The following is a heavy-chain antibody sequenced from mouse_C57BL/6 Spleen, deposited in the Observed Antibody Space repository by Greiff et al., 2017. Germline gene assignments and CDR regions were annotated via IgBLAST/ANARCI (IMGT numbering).Heavy chain of an antibody. CDR2: IDPSDSYT. V-gene: IGHV1-50*01. CDR1: GYTFTSYW. CDR3: ARSGYSNHFDY. J-gene: IGHJ2*01. Sequence: QVQLQQPGAELVKPGASVKLSCKASGYTFTSYWMQWVKQRPGQGLEWIGEIDPSDSYTNYNQKFKGKATLTVDTSSSTADMQLSSLTSEDSAVYYCARSGYSNHFDYWGQGTTLTVSS. D-gene: IGHD2-5*01.